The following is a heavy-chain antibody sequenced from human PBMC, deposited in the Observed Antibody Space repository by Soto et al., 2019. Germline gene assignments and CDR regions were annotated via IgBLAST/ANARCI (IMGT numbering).Heavy chain of an antibody. CDR2: INHSGST. CDR3: ARDGREYQLLLDGMDV. V-gene: IGHV4-34*01. D-gene: IGHD2-2*01. CDR1: GGSFSGYY. J-gene: IGHJ6*02. Sequence: PSETLSLTCAVYGGSFSGYYWSWIRQPPGKGLEWIGEINHSGSTNYNPSLKSRVTISVDTSKNQFSLKLSSVTAADTAVYFCARDGREYQLLLDGMDVWGQGTTVTVSS.